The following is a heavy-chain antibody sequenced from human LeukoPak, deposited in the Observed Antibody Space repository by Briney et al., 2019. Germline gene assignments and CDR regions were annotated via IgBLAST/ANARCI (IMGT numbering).Heavy chain of an antibody. CDR1: GGSISNYY. J-gene: IGHJ6*03. V-gene: IGHV4-4*07. CDR2: IYTSGST. CDR3: ARDRAVTTSLDYYYYYMDV. D-gene: IGHD4-17*01. Sequence: KASETLSLTCTVSGGSISNYYWSWIRQPAGKGLEWIGRIYTSGSTNYNPSLKSRVTMSVDTSKNQFSLKLSSVTAADTAVYYCARDRAVTTSLDYYYYYMDVWGKGTTVTVSS.